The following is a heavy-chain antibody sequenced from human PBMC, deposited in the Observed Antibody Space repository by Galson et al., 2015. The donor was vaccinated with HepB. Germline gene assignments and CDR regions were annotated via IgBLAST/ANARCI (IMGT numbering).Heavy chain of an antibody. J-gene: IGHJ5*02. Sequence: SETLSLTCTVSSGSISNYYWSWIRRPPGKGLEWIGYIYYSGSSGSTNYNPSLKSRVSISADASKNHFSLKLSSVAAADTAIYYCARFTYTSGWYFDQWGQGTLVTVSS. D-gene: IGHD6-19*01. CDR1: SGSISNYY. CDR2: IYYSGSSGST. V-gene: IGHV4-59*01. CDR3: ARFTYTSGWYFDQ.